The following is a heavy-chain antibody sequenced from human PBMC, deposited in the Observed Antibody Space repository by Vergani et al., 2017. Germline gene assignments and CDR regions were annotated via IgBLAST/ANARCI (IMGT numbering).Heavy chain of an antibody. V-gene: IGHV3-23*04. D-gene: IGHD1-14*01. Sequence: VQLVESGGGLVKPGGSLRLSCAASGFTFSDYYMSWVRQAPGKGLEWVSAISGSGGSTYYADSVKGRFTISRDNSKNTLYLQMNSLRAEDTAVYYCASPKGRAELQHSDYWGQGTLVTVSS. CDR3: ASPKGRAELQHSDY. CDR1: GFTFSDYY. CDR2: ISGSGGST. J-gene: IGHJ4*02.